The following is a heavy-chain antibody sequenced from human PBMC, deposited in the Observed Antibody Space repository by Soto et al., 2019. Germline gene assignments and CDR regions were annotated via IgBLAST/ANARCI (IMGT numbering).Heavy chain of an antibody. CDR2: ISCSGSDR. CDR3: ATRPAFADVGPEKWLQH. CDR1: GFTFSTYA. Sequence: EVQVLESGGGLVKPGGSLRLSCVASGFTFSTYAMNWVRRAPGKGLGWVSGISCSGSDRYYADSVRGRFTISRDISNNTRKLQIDSLRANDTAVYYSATRPAFADVGPEKWLQHWGQGTLVTVSS. J-gene: IGHJ1*01. D-gene: IGHD5-12*01. V-gene: IGHV3-23*01.